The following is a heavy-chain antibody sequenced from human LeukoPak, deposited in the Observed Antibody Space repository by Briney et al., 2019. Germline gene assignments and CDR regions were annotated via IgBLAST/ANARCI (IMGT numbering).Heavy chain of an antibody. V-gene: IGHV1-2*02. CDR2: INPNSGGT. CDR3: ARSVDYVWGSYRQYYFDY. CDR1: GYTCTGYY. D-gene: IGHD3-16*02. J-gene: IGHJ4*02. Sequence: ASMKVSCKASGYTCTGYYMHWVRQTPGQGLEWMGWINPNSGGTNYAQKFQGRVTMTRDTSISTAYMELSRLRSDDTAVYYCARSVDYVWGSYRQYYFDYWGQGTLVTVSS.